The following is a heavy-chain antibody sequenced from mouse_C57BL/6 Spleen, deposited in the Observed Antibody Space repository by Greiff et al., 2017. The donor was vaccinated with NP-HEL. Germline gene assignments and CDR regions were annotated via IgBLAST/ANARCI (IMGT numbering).Heavy chain of an antibody. D-gene: IGHD5-1*01. CDR1: GYTFTSYW. CDR3: TGWYLYYYAMDY. J-gene: IGHJ4*01. V-gene: IGHV1-5*01. Sequence: VQLQQSGTVLARPGASVKMSCKTSGYTFTSYWMHWVKQRPGQGLEWLGAIYPGNSDTSYNQKFKGKAKLTAVTSASTAYMELSSLTNEDSAVYYCTGWYLYYYAMDYWGQGTSVTVSS. CDR2: IYPGNSDT.